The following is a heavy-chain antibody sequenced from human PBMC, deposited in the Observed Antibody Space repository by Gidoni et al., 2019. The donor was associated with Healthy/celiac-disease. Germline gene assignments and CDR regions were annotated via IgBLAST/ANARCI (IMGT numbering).Heavy chain of an antibody. V-gene: IGHV3-23*01. J-gene: IGHJ4*02. CDR2: ISGSGGRT. D-gene: IGHD3-10*01. CDR3: AKEMETLWFGELFPLDY. CDR1: GFTFSSYA. Sequence: EVQLLESGGGLVQPGGSLRLPCAASGFTFSSYAMSWVRQAPGKGLEWVSAISGSGGRTYYADSVKGRFTISRDNSKNTLYLQMNSLRAEDTAVYYCAKEMETLWFGELFPLDYWGQGTLVTVSS.